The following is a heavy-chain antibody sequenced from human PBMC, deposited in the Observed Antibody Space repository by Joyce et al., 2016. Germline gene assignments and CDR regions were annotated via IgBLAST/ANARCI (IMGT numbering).Heavy chain of an antibody. CDR2: IWYDGSNK. CDR3: ARDIVAVPGAPNYYYYAMDV. J-gene: IGHJ6*02. V-gene: IGHV3-33*01. Sequence: QVQLVESGGGVVQPGRPLRLSCAASGFTFSNYGMHWVRHAPGKGLEWVAVIWYDGSNKHYVDSVKGRFTISRDNSKNTLYLQVNSLRAGDTAVYYCARDIVAVPGAPNYYYYAMDVWGQGTTVTVSS. D-gene: IGHD2-2*01. CDR1: GFTFSNYG.